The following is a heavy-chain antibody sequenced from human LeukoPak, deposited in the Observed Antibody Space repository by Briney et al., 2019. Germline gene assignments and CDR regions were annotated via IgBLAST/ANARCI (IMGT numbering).Heavy chain of an antibody. CDR2: IRNKVNSYIT. V-gene: IGHV3-72*01. CDR1: GGSISSYY. Sequence: LSLTCTVSGGSISSYYWSWIRQPPGKGLEWVGRIRNKVNSYITEYAASVTGRFTISRDDSKNSLYLQMNSLKTEDTAVYYCTRVAPVTGSRYSDYWGQGALVTVSS. D-gene: IGHD6-19*01. J-gene: IGHJ4*02. CDR3: TRVAPVTGSRYSDY.